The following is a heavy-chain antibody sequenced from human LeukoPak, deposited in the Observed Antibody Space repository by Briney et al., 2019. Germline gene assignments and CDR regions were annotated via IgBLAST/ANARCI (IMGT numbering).Heavy chain of an antibody. V-gene: IGHV4-39*01. J-gene: IGHJ5*02. CDR2: IYNSGST. Sequence: SETLSLTCSVSGGSISSSTYYWGWIRQPPGKGLEWIGNIYNSGSTYYNPSLKGRVTISVDTSKNQFSLKLGSVTAADTAVYYCARQAYSSNLGWFDPWGQGTLVTVSS. CDR1: GGSISSSTYY. CDR3: ARQAYSSNLGWFDP. D-gene: IGHD6-13*01.